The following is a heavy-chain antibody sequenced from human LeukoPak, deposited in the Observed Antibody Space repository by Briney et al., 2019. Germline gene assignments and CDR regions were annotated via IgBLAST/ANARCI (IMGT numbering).Heavy chain of an antibody. D-gene: IGHD3-22*01. CDR2: IKPSGGNT. CDR1: GYSFTSYN. CDR3: ARGGALWDSSWFDP. Sequence: ASVKVSCKTSGYSFTSYNLHWVRQAPGQRLEWMGIIKPSGGNTNYAQKFQGRVTMTRDTSISTAYMELSRLRSDDTAVYYCARGGALWDSSWFDPWGQGTLVTVSS. V-gene: IGHV1-46*01. J-gene: IGHJ5*02.